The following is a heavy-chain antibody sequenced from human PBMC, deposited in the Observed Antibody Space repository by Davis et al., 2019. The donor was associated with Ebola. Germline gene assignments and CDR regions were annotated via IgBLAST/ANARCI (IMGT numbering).Heavy chain of an antibody. D-gene: IGHD1-7*01. CDR1: GYTFTSYY. Sequence: ASVKVSCKASGYTFTSYYMHWVRQAPGQGLEWMGIINPSGGSTSYAQKFQGRVTMTRDTSTSTVYMELSSLRSEDTAVYYCARDLGDWNYNPYYGMDVWGKGTTVTVSS. CDR2: INPSGGST. CDR3: ARDLGDWNYNPYYGMDV. V-gene: IGHV1-46*01. J-gene: IGHJ6*04.